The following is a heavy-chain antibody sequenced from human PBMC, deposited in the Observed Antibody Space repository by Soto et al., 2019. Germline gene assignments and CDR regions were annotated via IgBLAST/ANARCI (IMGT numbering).Heavy chain of an antibody. V-gene: IGHV4-4*07. D-gene: IGHD1-1*01. CDR2: IYATGTT. CDR3: VRDGTKTLRDWFDP. CDR1: GDSISGFY. J-gene: IGHJ5*02. Sequence: SETLSLTCTVSGDSISGFYWSWIRKSAGKGLEWIGRIYATGTTDYNPSLKSRVMMSVDTSKKQFSLKLRSVTAADTAVYYCVRDGTKTLRDWFDPWGQGISVTVSS.